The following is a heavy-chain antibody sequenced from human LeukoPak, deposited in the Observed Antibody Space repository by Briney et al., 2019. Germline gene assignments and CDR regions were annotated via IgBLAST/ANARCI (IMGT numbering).Heavy chain of an antibody. V-gene: IGHV3-23*01. CDR2: FNRRGGVT. CDR1: GFTFSDYA. Sequence: PGGSLRLSCAASGFTFSDYAMSWVRQAPGKGLEWVSSFNRRGGVTYYADSVRGRFTISRDNSKNTLYLQMNSLRAEDTAVYYCARPFTVTTSDRAYWGQGTLVTVSS. J-gene: IGHJ4*02. D-gene: IGHD4-17*01. CDR3: ARPFTVTTSDRAY.